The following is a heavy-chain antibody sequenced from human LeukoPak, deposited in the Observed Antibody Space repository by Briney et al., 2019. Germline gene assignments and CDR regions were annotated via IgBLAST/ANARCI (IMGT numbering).Heavy chain of an antibody. V-gene: IGHV1-69*06. D-gene: IGHD6-19*01. CDR1: GATFSSYA. CDR3: AREAIAVAAYNWFDP. J-gene: IGHJ5*02. CDR2: IIPIFGTA. Sequence: ASVKVSCRASGATFSSYAISWVRQAPGQGLEWMGGIIPIFGTANYAQKFQGRVTITADKSTSTAYMELSSLRSEDTAVYYCAREAIAVAAYNWFDPWGQGTLVTVSS.